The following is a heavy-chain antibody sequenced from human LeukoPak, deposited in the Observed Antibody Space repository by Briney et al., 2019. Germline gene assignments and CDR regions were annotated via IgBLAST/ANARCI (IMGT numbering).Heavy chain of an antibody. J-gene: IGHJ5*02. D-gene: IGHD3-10*01. Sequence: SQTLSLTCAVSGGSVSSGGYSWSWIRQPPGKGLEWIGYIYHSGSTYYNPSLKSRVTISVDRSRNQFSLKLSSVTAADTAVYYCARGDGSGSYNWFDPWGQGTLVTVSS. V-gene: IGHV4-30-2*01. CDR3: ARGDGSGSYNWFDP. CDR1: GGSVSSGGYS. CDR2: IYHSGST.